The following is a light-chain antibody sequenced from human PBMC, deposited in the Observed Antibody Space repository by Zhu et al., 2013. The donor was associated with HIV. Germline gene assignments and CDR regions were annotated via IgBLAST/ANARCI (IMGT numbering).Light chain of an antibody. J-gene: IGKJ2*01. Sequence: DVVMTQSPLSLPVTPGEPASISCRSSQSLLFSNGYNYLDWYLQKPGQSPQLLINLGSNRAAGVPDRFSGSGSGTDFTLKISRVEAEDVGVYYCMQSLQSPYTFGQGTRLEIK. CDR1: QSLLFSNGYNY. V-gene: IGKV2-28*01. CDR2: LGS. CDR3: MQSLQSPYT.